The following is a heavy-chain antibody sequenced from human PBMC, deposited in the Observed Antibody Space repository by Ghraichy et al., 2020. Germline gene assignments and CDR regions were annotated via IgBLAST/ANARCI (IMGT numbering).Heavy chain of an antibody. CDR3: TRHSSGTLQWYYRGVDV. V-gene: IGHV4-39*01. CDR2: AFYSGTD. D-gene: IGHD6-19*01. CDR1: GASIRSPDYF. Sequence: LNISCTVSGASIRSPDYFWGWVRQPAGKGLEWVGSAFYSGTDYYNPSLKSRVAVSVDTSKNQFSLKLASVTAADSGLYFCTRHSSGTLQWYYRGVDVWGQGTTVIVSS. J-gene: IGHJ6*02.